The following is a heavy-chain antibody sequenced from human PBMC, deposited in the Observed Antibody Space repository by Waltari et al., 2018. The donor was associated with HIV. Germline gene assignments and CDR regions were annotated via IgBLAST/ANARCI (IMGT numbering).Heavy chain of an antibody. D-gene: IGHD1-26*01. V-gene: IGHV3-74*01. Sequence: EVQLVESGGGLVQPGGSLRLSRAASGFTFRSFWIHWVRKPPGKVLMWVSRINGDGSTTTYADSVRGRFTISRDNAKNTLFLQMNSLRAEDTAVYYCVRDDPWDGKRFDFWGQGTLVTVSS. CDR3: VRDDPWDGKRFDF. J-gene: IGHJ4*02. CDR1: GFTFRSFW. CDR2: INGDGSTT.